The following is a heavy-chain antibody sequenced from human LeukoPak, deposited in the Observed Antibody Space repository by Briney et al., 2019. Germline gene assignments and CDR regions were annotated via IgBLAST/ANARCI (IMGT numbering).Heavy chain of an antibody. CDR1: GFTLSSYS. Sequence: GGSLRLSCAASGFTLSSYSMNWVRQAPGKGLEWISYISIGSSTIYYADSVKGRFTISRDNAKNSLYLQMNSLRAEDTAVYYCARRAGAYSHPYDYWGQGTLVTVSS. J-gene: IGHJ4*02. CDR2: ISIGSSTI. CDR3: ARRAGAYSHPYDY. V-gene: IGHV3-48*01. D-gene: IGHD4/OR15-4a*01.